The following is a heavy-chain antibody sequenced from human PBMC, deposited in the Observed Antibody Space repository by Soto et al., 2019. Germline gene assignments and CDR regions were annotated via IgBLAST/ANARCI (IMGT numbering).Heavy chain of an antibody. CDR2: IYYSGST. V-gene: IGHV4-31*03. Sequence: QVQLQESGPGLVKPSQTLSLTCTVSGGSISSGGYYWSWIRQHPGKGLEWIGYIYYSGSTYYNPSLTSRXXIXVXXSKNQFSLKLSSVTAADTAVYYCAIGDYYDSSGVVWGQGTLVTVSS. D-gene: IGHD3-22*01. J-gene: IGHJ4*02. CDR3: AIGDYYDSSGVV. CDR1: GGSISSGGYY.